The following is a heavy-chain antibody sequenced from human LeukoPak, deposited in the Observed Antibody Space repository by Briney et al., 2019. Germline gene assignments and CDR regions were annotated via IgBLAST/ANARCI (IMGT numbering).Heavy chain of an antibody. V-gene: IGHV4-59*01. J-gene: IGHJ3*02. D-gene: IGHD5-18*01. CDR1: GGSISSYH. Sequence: ASETLSLTCTVSGGSISSYHWSWIRQPPGKGLEWIGYTYYSGNTNYNPSLKSRVTISVDTSKNQFSLKLSSVTAADTAVYYCARVGYTAMVKSFDIWGQGTMVTVSS. CDR3: ARVGYTAMVKSFDI. CDR2: TYYSGNT.